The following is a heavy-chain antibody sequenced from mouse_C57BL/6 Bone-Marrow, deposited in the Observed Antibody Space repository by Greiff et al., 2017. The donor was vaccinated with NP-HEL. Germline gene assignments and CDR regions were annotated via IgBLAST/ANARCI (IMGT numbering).Heavy chain of an antibody. CDR2: IYPGSGNT. CDR1: GYTFTDYY. J-gene: IGHJ2*01. V-gene: IGHV1-76*01. Sequence: QVQLQQSGAELVRPGASVKLSCKASGYTFTDYYINWVKQRPGQGLEWIARIYPGSGNTYYNEKFKGKATLTAEKSSSTAYMQLSSLTSADSAVYFCSRRGPYYFDYWGQGTTLTVSS. CDR3: SRRGPYYFDY.